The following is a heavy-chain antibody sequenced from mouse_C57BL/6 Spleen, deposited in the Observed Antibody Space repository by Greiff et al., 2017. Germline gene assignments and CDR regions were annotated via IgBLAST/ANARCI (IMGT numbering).Heavy chain of an antibody. CDR2: IYPGSGST. J-gene: IGHJ2*01. Sequence: QVQLQQPGAELVKPGASVKMSCKASGYTFTSYWITWVKQRPGQGLEWIGDIYPGSGSTNYNEKFKSKATLTVDTSSSTAYMQLSSLTSEDSAVYYCARRGYYDYDLYYFDYWGQGTTLTVSS. V-gene: IGHV1-55*01. D-gene: IGHD2-4*01. CDR1: GYTFTSYW. CDR3: ARRGYYDYDLYYFDY.